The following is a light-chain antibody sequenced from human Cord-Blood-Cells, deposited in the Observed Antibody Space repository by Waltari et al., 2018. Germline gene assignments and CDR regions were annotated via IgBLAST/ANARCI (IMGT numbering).Light chain of an antibody. CDR1: QVISSC. J-gene: IGKJ2*03. CDR3: QQYNSYSYS. V-gene: IGKV1-5*03. Sequence: DIQMTQSPSTLSASVGDRVTITCRARQVISSCLAWYQHEPGKAPKLLIYKASSLESGVPSRFSGSGSETEFTLTISILQPDDFATYYCQQYNSYSYSFGQGTKLEIK. CDR2: KAS.